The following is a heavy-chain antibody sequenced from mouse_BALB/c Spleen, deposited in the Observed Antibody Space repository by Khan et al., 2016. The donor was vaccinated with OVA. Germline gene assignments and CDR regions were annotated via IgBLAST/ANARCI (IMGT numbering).Heavy chain of an antibody. V-gene: IGHV9-1*02. CDR3: GRTRDFYYVLVY. Sequence: QIQLVQSGPELTKPGATVKISCKASGYTFTNYGMNWVKQAPGKGLKWMGWINTYTGEPKYADDFKGRFAFSLETSSSTAYLQLNNLKTEDKATVFCGRTRDFYYVLVYWGQGTPVTVSS. CDR1: GYTFTNYG. J-gene: IGHJ4*01. CDR2: INTYTGEP.